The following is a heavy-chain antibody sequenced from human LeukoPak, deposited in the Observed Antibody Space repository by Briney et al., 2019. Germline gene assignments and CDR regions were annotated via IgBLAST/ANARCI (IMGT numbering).Heavy chain of an antibody. CDR2: ISSSSYYI. Sequence: GGSLRLSCATSGFTFSTYTMNWVRQAPGKGLEWVSSISSSSYYIYYADSVKGRFTISRDNARTSFYLHMNSMRAEDTAVYYCAREYPPPVVGATVNKWIDPWGQGTLVTVSS. V-gene: IGHV3-21*01. J-gene: IGHJ5*02. D-gene: IGHD1-26*01. CDR3: AREYPPPVVGATVNKWIDP. CDR1: GFTFSTYT.